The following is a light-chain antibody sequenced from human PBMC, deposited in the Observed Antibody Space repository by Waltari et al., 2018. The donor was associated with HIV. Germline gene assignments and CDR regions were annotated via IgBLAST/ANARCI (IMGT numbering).Light chain of an antibody. Sequence: QSVLTPPPTVSVAPVQRASIPCTGRRANIAAAYYVRRYQQLPGTAPKLLTYVNNNRPSGVPDRFSGSKSGTSASLAITGLQPEDEADYYCQSYDSSLGGSVFGGGTKLTVL. CDR3: QSYDSSLGGSV. CDR1: RANIAAAYY. CDR2: VNN. J-gene: IGLJ3*02. V-gene: IGLV1-40*01.